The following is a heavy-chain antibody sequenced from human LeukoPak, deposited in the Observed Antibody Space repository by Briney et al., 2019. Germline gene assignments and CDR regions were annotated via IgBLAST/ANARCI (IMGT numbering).Heavy chain of an antibody. CDR3: ARLGGQQIDYYYYMDV. D-gene: IGHD6-13*01. V-gene: IGHV5-51*01. Sequence: GESLKISCKGSGYSFTSYWIGWVRQMPGKGLEWMGIIYPGDSDTRYSPSFQGQVTISADKSISTAYLQWSSLKASDTAMYYCARLGGQQIDYYYYMDVWGKGTTVTISS. CDR2: IYPGDSDT. J-gene: IGHJ6*03. CDR1: GYSFTSYW.